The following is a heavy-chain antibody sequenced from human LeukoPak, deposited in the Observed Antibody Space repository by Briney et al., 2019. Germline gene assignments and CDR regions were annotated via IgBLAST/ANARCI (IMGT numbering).Heavy chain of an antibody. CDR3: AREPSNYYGSGSYRLRTNWFDP. J-gene: IGHJ5*02. CDR2: INPNSGGT. V-gene: IGHV1-2*02. Sequence: ASVKVSCKASGYTFTGYYMHWVRQAPGQGLEWMGWINPNSGGTNYAQKFQGRVTMTRDTSISTAYMELSRLRPDDTAVYYCAREPSNYYGSGSYRLRTNWFDPWGQGTLVTVSS. D-gene: IGHD3-10*01. CDR1: GYTFTGYY.